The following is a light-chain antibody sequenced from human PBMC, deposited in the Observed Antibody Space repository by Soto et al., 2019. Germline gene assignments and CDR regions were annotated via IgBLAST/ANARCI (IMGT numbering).Light chain of an antibody. CDR2: AAS. V-gene: IGKV1-5*01. CDR3: QQYNTYWT. CDR1: RSFSKW. Sequence: DIQMTQSPSTLSASVGDRVTITCRASRSFSKWVAWYQQKPGKAPKLLIHAASTLASGVPSRFSGGGSGTQFTLTISSLQPDDVATYYCQQYNTYWTFGQGTKVDIK. J-gene: IGKJ1*01.